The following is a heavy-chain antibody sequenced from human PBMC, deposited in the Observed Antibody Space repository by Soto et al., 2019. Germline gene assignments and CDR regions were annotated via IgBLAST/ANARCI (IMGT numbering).Heavy chain of an antibody. D-gene: IGHD3-10*01. J-gene: IGHJ5*02. CDR3: ASSGKMAPGWFDP. V-gene: IGHV4-30-4*01. CDR2: IYYSGST. Sequence: LSLTFTVSGCSISSGDYYWSWIRQPPGKGLEWIGYIYYSGSTYYNPSLKSRVTISVDASKNQFSLKLSSVTAADTAVYYCASSGKMAPGWFDPWGQGTLVTVSS. CDR1: GCSISSGDYY.